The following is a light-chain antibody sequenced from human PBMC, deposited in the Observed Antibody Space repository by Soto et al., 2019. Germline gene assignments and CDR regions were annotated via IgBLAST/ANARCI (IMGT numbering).Light chain of an antibody. CDR2: GAS. V-gene: IGKV3-15*01. J-gene: IGKJ4*01. Sequence: EVVLTQSPATLSVSPGAGTTLSCRASQSVGSNLAWYQQKPGQTPRVLIYGASTRAIGIPARFSGRGFGTEFTLTISSLQSEDFVVYYCQEYSNWPLLSFGGGTKVDIK. CDR3: QEYSNWPLLS. CDR1: QSVGSN.